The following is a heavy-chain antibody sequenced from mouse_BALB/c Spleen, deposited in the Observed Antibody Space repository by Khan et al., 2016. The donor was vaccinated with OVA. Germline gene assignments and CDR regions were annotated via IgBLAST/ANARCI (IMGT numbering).Heavy chain of an antibody. CDR3: GRYGNHGYFDV. CDR2: ILPGSGNT. Sequence: QVQLKESGAELMKPGASVKISCKATGYTFSSYWIEWVKQRPGHGLEWIGEILPGSGNTNCTENFKGKATFTADTSSNTAYMQLSSLTSEDSAVLYCGRYGNHGYFDVWGAGTTVTVSA. V-gene: IGHV1-9*01. J-gene: IGHJ1*01. D-gene: IGHD2-1*01. CDR1: GYTFSSYW.